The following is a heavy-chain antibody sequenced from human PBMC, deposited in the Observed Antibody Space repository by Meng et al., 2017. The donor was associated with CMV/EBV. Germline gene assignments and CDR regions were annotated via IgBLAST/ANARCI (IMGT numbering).Heavy chain of an antibody. Sequence: SETLSLTCAVSGGSISSSNWWSWVRQPPGKGLEWIGEIYHSGSTNYNPSLKSRVTISVDKSKNQFSLKLSSVTAADTAVYYCARDNDNSSGWLLDYWGQGTLVTVSS. CDR2: IYHSGST. V-gene: IGHV4-4*02. D-gene: IGHD6-19*01. J-gene: IGHJ4*02. CDR1: GGSISSSNW. CDR3: ARDNDNSSGWLLDY.